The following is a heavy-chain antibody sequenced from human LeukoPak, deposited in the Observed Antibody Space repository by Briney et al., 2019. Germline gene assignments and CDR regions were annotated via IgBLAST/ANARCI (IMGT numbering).Heavy chain of an antibody. Sequence: GRSLRLSCAASGFTFSSYGMHWVRQAPGKGLEWVAVISYDGSNKYFADSVKGRFTISRDNSKNTLYLQMNSLRADDTAVYYCARDHQVSYFDYWGQGTLVTVSS. CDR3: ARDHQVSYFDY. CDR2: ISYDGSNK. V-gene: IGHV3-30*03. J-gene: IGHJ4*02. D-gene: IGHD6-6*01. CDR1: GFTFSSYG.